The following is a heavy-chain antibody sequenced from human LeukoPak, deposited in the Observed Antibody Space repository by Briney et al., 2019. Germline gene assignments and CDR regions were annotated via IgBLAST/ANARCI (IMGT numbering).Heavy chain of an antibody. V-gene: IGHV4-34*01. J-gene: IGHJ4*02. CDR3: ARHGDDILTGYYTFDY. CDR2: INHSGST. D-gene: IGHD3-9*01. CDR1: GGSFSGYY. Sequence: SETLSLTCAVYGGSFSGYYWSWIRQPPGKGLEWIGEINHSGSTNYDPSLKSRVTISVDTSKNQFSLKLSSVTAADTAVYYCARHGDDILTGYYTFDYWGQGTLVTVSS.